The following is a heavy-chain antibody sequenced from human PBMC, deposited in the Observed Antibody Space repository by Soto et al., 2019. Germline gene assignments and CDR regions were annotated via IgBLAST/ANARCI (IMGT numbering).Heavy chain of an antibody. Sequence: PGGSLRLSCAASGFTFSSYAMSWVRQAPGKGLEWVSAISGSGGSTYYADSVKGRFTISRDNSKNTLYLQMNSLRAEDTAVYYCATLYYYDSRPSDYWGQGTLVTVSS. D-gene: IGHD3-22*01. CDR3: ATLYYYDSRPSDY. J-gene: IGHJ4*02. CDR2: ISGSGGST. V-gene: IGHV3-23*01. CDR1: GFTFSSYA.